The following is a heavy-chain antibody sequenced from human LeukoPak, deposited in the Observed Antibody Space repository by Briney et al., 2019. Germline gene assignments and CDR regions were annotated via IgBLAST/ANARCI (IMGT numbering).Heavy chain of an antibody. CDR1: GFTFSSYA. CDR2: ISYDGSNK. V-gene: IGHV3-30*04. Sequence: GGSLRLSCAASGFTFSSYAMHWVRQAPGKGLEWVAVISYDGSNKYYADSVKGRFTISRDNAKNSLYLQMNSLRAEDTAVYYCARGYGGVDYWGQGTLVTVSS. J-gene: IGHJ4*02. CDR3: ARGYGGVDY. D-gene: IGHD5-18*01.